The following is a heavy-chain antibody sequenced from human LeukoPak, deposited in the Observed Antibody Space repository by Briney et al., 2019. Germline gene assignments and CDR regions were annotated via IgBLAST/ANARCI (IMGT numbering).Heavy chain of an antibody. Sequence: GASVKVSCKASGYTFTSYGISWVRQAPGQGLEWMGWISAYNGNTNYAQNLPGRVTMTTDTSTSTAYMELRSLRADDTAVYYCARDAVTTSWFDPWGQGTLVTVSS. CDR3: ARDAVTTSWFDP. D-gene: IGHD4-11*01. J-gene: IGHJ5*02. CDR1: GYTFTSYG. V-gene: IGHV1-18*01. CDR2: ISAYNGNT.